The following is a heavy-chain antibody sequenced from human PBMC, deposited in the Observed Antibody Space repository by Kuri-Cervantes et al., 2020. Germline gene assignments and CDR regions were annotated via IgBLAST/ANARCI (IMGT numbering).Heavy chain of an antibody. V-gene: IGHV3-23*01. CDR2: ISGSGGST. J-gene: IGHJ6*02. D-gene: IGHD1-1*01. CDR3: ARGAGLERRADSYYYGMDV. Sequence: GESLKISCEVSGFEFSDYYMTWIRQAPGKGLEWISAISGSGGSTYYADSVKGRFTISRDNSKNTLYLQINSLKTEDTAVYYCARGAGLERRADSYYYGMDVWGQGTTVTVSS. CDR1: GFEFSDYY.